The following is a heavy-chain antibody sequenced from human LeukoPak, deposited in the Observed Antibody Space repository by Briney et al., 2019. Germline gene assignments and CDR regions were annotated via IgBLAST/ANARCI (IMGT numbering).Heavy chain of an antibody. CDR2: INHSGST. D-gene: IGHD6-13*01. CDR1: GGSFSGYY. J-gene: IGHJ6*03. CDR3: ARAAAGPYYYYYYYMDV. V-gene: IGHV4-34*01. Sequence: SETLSLTCAVYGGSFSGYYWSWIRQPPGKGLEWIGEINHSGSTNYNPSLKSRVTISVDTSKNQFSLKLSSVTAADTAVYYCARAAAGPYYYYYYYMDVWGKGTTVTVSS.